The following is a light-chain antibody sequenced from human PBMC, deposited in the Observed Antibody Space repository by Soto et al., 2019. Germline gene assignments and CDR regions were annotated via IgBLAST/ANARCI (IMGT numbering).Light chain of an antibody. J-gene: IGLJ1*01. CDR1: SSDVGSYNL. CDR2: EVS. Sequence: QSALTQPASVSGSPGQSITISCTGTSSDVGSYNLVSWYQQHPGKAPKLMIYEVSKRPSGVSNRSPGSKSGNTASLTISGLQAEDEADYYCCSYAGSSTPYVFGTGTKVTVL. V-gene: IGLV2-23*02. CDR3: CSYAGSSTPYV.